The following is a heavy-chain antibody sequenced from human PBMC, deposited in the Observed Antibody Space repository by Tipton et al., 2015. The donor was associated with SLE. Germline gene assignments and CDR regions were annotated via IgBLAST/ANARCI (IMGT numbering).Heavy chain of an antibody. CDR2: INLGGDT. CDR3: ARSSGWDAEYFQD. CDR1: GASFSDYS. D-gene: IGHD6-19*01. J-gene: IGHJ1*01. Sequence: TLSLTCVVYGASFSDYSFTWIRQPPGKGLEWIGEINLGGDTRYNPSLTSRVTISVDTSKNQFYLNLRSVTAADTAVYYCARSSGWDAEYFQDWGQGTLVTVSS. V-gene: IGHV4-34*01.